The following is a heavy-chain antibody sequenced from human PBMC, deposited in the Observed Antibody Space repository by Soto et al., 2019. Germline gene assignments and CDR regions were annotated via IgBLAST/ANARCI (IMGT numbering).Heavy chain of an antibody. CDR1: GFTFSNYW. CDR3: ARVRNGEYSFDY. D-gene: IGHD3-10*01. J-gene: IGHJ4*02. CDR2: INPTGSVT. Sequence: EVQLVESGGGLVQPGGSLRLSCAASGFTFSNYWMHWVRQAPGKGLVWVSRINPTGSVTSYADSVKGRFSISRDNAEDTVSLQMNSLRGEDTAVYYCARVRNGEYSFDYWGQGTLVTVSS. V-gene: IGHV3-74*01.